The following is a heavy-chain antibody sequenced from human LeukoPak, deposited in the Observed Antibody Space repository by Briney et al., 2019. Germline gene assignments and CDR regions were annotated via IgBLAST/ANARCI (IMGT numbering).Heavy chain of an antibody. Sequence: PSETLSLTCAVYGGSFSGYYWSWIRQPPGKGLEWIGEINHSGSTNYNPSLKSRVTISVDTSKNQFSLKLSSVTAADTAVYYCARGRRYYYDSSAPNWFDPWGQGTLATVSS. D-gene: IGHD3-22*01. J-gene: IGHJ5*02. V-gene: IGHV4-34*01. CDR3: ARGRRYYYDSSAPNWFDP. CDR1: GGSFSGYY. CDR2: INHSGST.